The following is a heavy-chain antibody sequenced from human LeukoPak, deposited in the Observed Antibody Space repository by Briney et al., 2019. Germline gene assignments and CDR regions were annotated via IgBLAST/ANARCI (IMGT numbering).Heavy chain of an antibody. CDR2: INHSGST. Sequence: SETLSLTCAVYGGSFSGYYWSWIRQPPGKGLEWIGEINHSGSTNYNPSLKSRVTISVDTSKNQFSLKLSSVTAADTAVYYCASLSYYYDSSDRGAFDIWGQGTMVTVSS. V-gene: IGHV4-34*01. CDR3: ASLSYYYDSSDRGAFDI. J-gene: IGHJ3*02. D-gene: IGHD3-22*01. CDR1: GGSFSGYY.